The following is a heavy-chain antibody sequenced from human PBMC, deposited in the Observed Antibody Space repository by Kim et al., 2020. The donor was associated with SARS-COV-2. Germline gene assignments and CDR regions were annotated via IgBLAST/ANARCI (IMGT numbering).Heavy chain of an antibody. V-gene: IGHV3-72*01. D-gene: IGHD4-17*01. CDR2: TRNKANSYTT. J-gene: IGHJ4*02. CDR1: GFTFSDHY. CDR3: ARDLRGDYDY. Sequence: GGSLRLSCAASGFTFSDHYMDWVRQAPGKGLEWVGRTRNKANSYTTEYAASVKGRFTISRDDSKNSLYLQMNSLKTEDTAVYYCARDLRGDYDYWGQGTLVTVSS.